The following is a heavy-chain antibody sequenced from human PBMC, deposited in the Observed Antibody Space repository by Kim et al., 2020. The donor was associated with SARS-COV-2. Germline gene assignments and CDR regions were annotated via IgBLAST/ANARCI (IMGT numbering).Heavy chain of an antibody. CDR3: ARTRARDFLTPNYELDD. J-gene: IGHJ4*02. Sequence: SGPTLVRPTETLTLTCSFSGFALLNSGMCVSWIRQPPGKALEWLARIDWDDEKYYSSALKTRLSISKNSSKKQVVLTLTNVDPVDTATYYCARTRARDFLTPNYELDDWGLGTLVTVSP. CDR2: IDWDDEK. D-gene: IGHD3-16*01. CDR1: GFALLNSGMC. V-gene: IGHV2-70*11.